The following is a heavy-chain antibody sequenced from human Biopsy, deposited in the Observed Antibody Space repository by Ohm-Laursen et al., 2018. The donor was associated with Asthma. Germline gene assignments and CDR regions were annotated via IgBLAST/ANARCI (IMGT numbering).Heavy chain of an antibody. CDR2: ISFDGSNK. V-gene: IGHV3-30*03. CDR1: GFSFSRYG. Sequence: RSLRLSCAASGFSFSRYGMHWVRQAPGKGLEWVAVISFDGSNKYYGDSVKGRFTIARDNSKNTVYLQMNSLRAEDTAAYYCASYEVVTAILPMDVWGQGTTVTVSS. J-gene: IGHJ6*02. D-gene: IGHD2-21*02. CDR3: ASYEVVTAILPMDV.